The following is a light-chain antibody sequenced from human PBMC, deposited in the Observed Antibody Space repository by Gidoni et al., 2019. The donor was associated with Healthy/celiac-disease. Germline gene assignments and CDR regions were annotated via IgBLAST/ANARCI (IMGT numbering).Light chain of an antibody. CDR2: DDS. V-gene: IGLV3-21*02. J-gene: IGLJ2*01. CDR3: QVWDSSSDHVV. Sequence: SDVLHQPPSASVAPGQTARITCGGNNIGSKGVHSYPHEPGQAPVLGGYDDSARHSGIPERFSGSNSGNTATLTISRVEAGDEADYYGQVWDSSSDHVVFGGGTKLTVL. CDR1: NIGSKG.